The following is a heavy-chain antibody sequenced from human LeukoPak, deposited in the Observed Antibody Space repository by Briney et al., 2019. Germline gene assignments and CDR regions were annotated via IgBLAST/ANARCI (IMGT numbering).Heavy chain of an antibody. J-gene: IGHJ3*02. CDR2: IYTSGST. V-gene: IGHV4-4*07. Sequence: SETLSLTCTVSGGSISSYYWSWIRQPAGKGLEWIGRIYTSGSTNYNPSLKSRVTMSVDTSKNQFSLKLSSVTAADAAVYYCARDRGIAAAGTDDAFDIWGQGTMVTVSS. CDR1: GGSISSYY. CDR3: ARDRGIAAAGTDDAFDI. D-gene: IGHD6-13*01.